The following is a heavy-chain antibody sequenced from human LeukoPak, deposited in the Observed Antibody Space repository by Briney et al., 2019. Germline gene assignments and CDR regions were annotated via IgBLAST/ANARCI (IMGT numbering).Heavy chain of an antibody. V-gene: IGHV1-8*01. CDR3: ARGPGYCSSTSCYLHWYYYYYMDV. D-gene: IGHD2-2*01. CDR1: GYTFTSYD. CDR2: MNPNSGNT. J-gene: IGHJ6*03. Sequence: ASVTVSCKASGYTFTSYDINWVRQATGQGLEWMGWMNPNSGNTGYAQKFQGRVTMTRNTSISTAYMELSSLRSEDTAVYYCARGPGYCSSTSCYLHWYYYYYMDVWGKGTTVTVSS.